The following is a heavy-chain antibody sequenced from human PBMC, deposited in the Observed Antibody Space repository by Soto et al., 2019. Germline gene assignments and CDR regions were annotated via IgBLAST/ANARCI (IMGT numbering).Heavy chain of an antibody. V-gene: IGHV1-3*01. CDR3: ARMGLWFGDQPDDY. D-gene: IGHD3-10*01. Sequence: QVQLVQSGAEVKKPGASVKVSCKASGYTFTSYAMHWVRQAPGQRLEWMGWINAGNGNTKYSQKFQGRVTITRDTSASTAYMELSSLRSEDTAVYYCARMGLWFGDQPDDYWGQGTLVTVSS. J-gene: IGHJ4*02. CDR2: INAGNGNT. CDR1: GYTFTSYA.